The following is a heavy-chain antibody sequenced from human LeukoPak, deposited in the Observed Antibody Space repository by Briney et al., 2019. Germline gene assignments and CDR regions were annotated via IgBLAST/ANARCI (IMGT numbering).Heavy chain of an antibody. CDR2: DYCGGNT. CDR3: ARDHFGSLDS. V-gene: IGHV4-61*08. Sequence: PSQTLSLTCTVSGGSISSGGYYWSWIRQPPGKGLEWIGYDYCGGNTNYDPSLKRRVTISVDTSKNQFSLTLTSVTAADTAVYFRARDHFGSLDSWGQGILVTVSS. D-gene: IGHD3-10*01. CDR1: GGSISSGGYY. J-gene: IGHJ4*02.